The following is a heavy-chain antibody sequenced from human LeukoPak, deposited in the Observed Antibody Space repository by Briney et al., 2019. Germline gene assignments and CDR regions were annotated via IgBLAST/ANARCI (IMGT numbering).Heavy chain of an antibody. V-gene: IGHV3-53*01. Sequence: TVKSKCVDLGRRGIVKEKEWVSVIYSGGSTYYADSVKGRFTISRDNSKNTLYLQMNSLRAEDTAVYYCARGGRGYSYGSIFDYWGQGTLVTVSS. CDR2: IYSGGST. CDR1: TVKSKC. D-gene: IGHD5-18*01. CDR3: ARGGRGYSYGSIFDY. J-gene: IGHJ4*02.